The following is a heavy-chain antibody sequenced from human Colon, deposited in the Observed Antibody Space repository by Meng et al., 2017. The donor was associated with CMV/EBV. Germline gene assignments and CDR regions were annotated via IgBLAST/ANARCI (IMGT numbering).Heavy chain of an antibody. Sequence: EVQLVESGGGVVRPGGSLRLICAASGFTFNDYGMSWVRQAPGKGLEWLSSIHWHGGTTFYADSVKGRFTISRDNAKNSLYLQMNSLRVEDTALYYCVRDLGRAYYMDVWGKGTTVTVS. J-gene: IGHJ6*03. CDR1: GFTFNDYG. V-gene: IGHV3-20*04. CDR2: IHWHGGTT. CDR3: VRDLGRAYYMDV.